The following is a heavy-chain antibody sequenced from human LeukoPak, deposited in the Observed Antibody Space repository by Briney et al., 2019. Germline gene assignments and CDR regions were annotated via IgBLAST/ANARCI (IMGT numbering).Heavy chain of an antibody. CDR3: ARDSSREEFDY. CDR1: GFTFSSYS. D-gene: IGHD6-13*01. CDR2: ISSGSSDI. V-gene: IGHV3-48*01. Sequence: GGSLRLSCAASGFTFSSYSMNWVRQAPGKGLEWVSFISSGSSDIYYADSVKGRFTISRDTARNSLYLLMNSLRVEDTAVYYCARDSSREEFDYWGQGTLVTVSS. J-gene: IGHJ4*02.